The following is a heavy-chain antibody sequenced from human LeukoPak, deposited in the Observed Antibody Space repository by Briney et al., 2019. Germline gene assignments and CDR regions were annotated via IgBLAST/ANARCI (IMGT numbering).Heavy chain of an antibody. CDR2: IYYSGST. J-gene: IGHJ4*02. D-gene: IGHD4-11*01. CDR3: ARQYHDYSNYRGSETFDY. V-gene: IGHV4-39*01. CDR1: GGSITSRNYY. Sequence: SETLSLTCTVSGGSITSRNYYWGWIRQPPGKGLEWIGSIYYSGSTYYNPSLKSRVTISVDTSKNQFSLKLSSVTAADTAVYYCARQYHDYSNYRGSETFDYWGQGTLVTVSS.